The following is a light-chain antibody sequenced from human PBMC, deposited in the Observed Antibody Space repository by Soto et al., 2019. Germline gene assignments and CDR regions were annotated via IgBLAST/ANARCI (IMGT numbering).Light chain of an antibody. CDR1: QGISNY. Sequence: DIQMTQSPSSLSASVGDRVTITCRASQGISNYLAWYQQIPGKVPKLLISAASTLQSGVPSWFSGSGSGTDFTLTISSLQPEDVATYYCQKYTNVPAFGGGTKVEIK. CDR3: QKYTNVPA. CDR2: AAS. V-gene: IGKV1-27*01. J-gene: IGKJ4*01.